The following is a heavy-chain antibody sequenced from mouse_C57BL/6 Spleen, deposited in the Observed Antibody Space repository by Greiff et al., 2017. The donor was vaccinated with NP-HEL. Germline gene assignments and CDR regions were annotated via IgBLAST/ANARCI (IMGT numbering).Heavy chain of an antibody. CDR3: ARNPIVAEDFYFDY. CDR2: IYPGSGNT. V-gene: IGHV1-76*01. Sequence: VQLQQSGAELVRPGASVKLSCKASGYTFTDYYINWVKQRPGQGLEWIARIYPGSGNTYYNEKFKGKATLTAEKSSSTAYMQLSSLTSEYSAVYFCARNPIVAEDFYFDYWGQGTTLTVSS. J-gene: IGHJ2*01. CDR1: GYTFTDYY. D-gene: IGHD1-1*01.